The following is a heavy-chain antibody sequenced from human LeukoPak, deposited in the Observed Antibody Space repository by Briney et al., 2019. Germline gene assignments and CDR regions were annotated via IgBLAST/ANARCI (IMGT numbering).Heavy chain of an antibody. V-gene: IGHV7-4-1*02. Sequence: PWASVKVSCKASGYTFSSCAINWVRQAPGQGLEYMGWIDTNTGSPTFAQGFTGRYVFSLDTSVSTAYLQISGLKAEDTAVYYCAIHLSDSSGYFSYWGQGALVTVSS. CDR3: AIHLSDSSGYFSY. CDR1: GYTFSSCA. J-gene: IGHJ4*02. D-gene: IGHD3-22*01. CDR2: IDTNTGSP.